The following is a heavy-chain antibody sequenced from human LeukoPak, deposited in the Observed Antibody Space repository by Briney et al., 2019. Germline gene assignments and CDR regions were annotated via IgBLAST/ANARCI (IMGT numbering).Heavy chain of an antibody. CDR3: TTLRPPDYGDSYFDF. J-gene: IGHJ4*02. Sequence: PGGSLRLSCAASGFTFSNTWMSWVRQAPGKGLEWVGRIKNRTDGGTTDYAAPVTGRFTISRDDSKNTLYLQMNSLKTEDTVVYYCTTLRPPDYGDSYFDFWGQGILVTVSS. CDR2: IKNRTDGGTT. CDR1: GFTFSNTW. D-gene: IGHD4-17*01. V-gene: IGHV3-15*01.